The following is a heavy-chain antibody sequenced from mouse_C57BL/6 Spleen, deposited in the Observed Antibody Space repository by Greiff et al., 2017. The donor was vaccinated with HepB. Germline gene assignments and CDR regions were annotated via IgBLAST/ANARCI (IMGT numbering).Heavy chain of an antibody. CDR1: GYTFTSYW. CDR2: IYPSDSET. D-gene: IGHD1-1*01. Sequence: QVQLKQPGAELVRPGSSVKLSCKASGYTFTSYWMDWVKQRPGQGLEWIGNIYPSDSETHYNQKFKDKATLTVDKSSSTAYMQLSSLTSEDSAVYYCARGGIITTVVAPYYFDYWGQGTTLTVSS. J-gene: IGHJ2*01. V-gene: IGHV1-61*01. CDR3: ARGGIITTVVAPYYFDY.